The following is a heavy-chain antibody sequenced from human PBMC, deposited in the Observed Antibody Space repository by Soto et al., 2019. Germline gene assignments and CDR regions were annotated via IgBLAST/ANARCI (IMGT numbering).Heavy chain of an antibody. Sequence: QVQLQESGPGLVKPSETLSLTCTVSGGPISTYYWSWMRQPPGKGLEWIGCADYSGNTNYNPSRKSRVTISVDTTRQQISLKVAAVSPADAAVYYCARGFGWVDSWGQGTLVTVSS. D-gene: IGHD3-10*01. CDR2: ADYSGNT. CDR3: ARGFGWVDS. V-gene: IGHV4-59*01. CDR1: GGPISTYY. J-gene: IGHJ4*02.